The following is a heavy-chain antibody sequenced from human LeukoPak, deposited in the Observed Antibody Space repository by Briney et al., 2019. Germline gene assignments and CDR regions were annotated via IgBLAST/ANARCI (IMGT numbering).Heavy chain of an antibody. Sequence: GGSLRLSCAASGFTFSMSWMDWVRQAPGKGLEWVANIKEDGSETHYVDSAKGRFTISRDNAKNTLFLQVDSLRVEDTAIYYCSYSLNYWGQGTLVTVSS. V-gene: IGHV3-7*01. CDR3: SYSLNY. D-gene: IGHD2-21*01. CDR2: IKEDGSET. J-gene: IGHJ4*02. CDR1: GFTFSMSW.